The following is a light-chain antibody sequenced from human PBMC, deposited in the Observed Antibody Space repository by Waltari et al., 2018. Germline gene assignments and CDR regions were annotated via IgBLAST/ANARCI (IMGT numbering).Light chain of an antibody. CDR2: EDG. CDR3: HSYVDPHHV. CDR1: SGTIASHS. Sequence: NFVLTQPHSVSESPGKTVPISCTGSSGTIASHSVQWYRQRPGSAPTTVIYEDGRRPSGVPDRFSGSIDRSSNSASLTISGLKTEDEGDYYCHSYVDPHHVFGGGTKLTVL. J-gene: IGLJ3*02. V-gene: IGLV6-57*02.